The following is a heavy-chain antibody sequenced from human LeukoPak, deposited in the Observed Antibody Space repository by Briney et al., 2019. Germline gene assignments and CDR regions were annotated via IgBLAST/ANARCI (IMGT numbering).Heavy chain of an antibody. CDR2: ISYDGSNK. CDR1: GFTFSSCG. J-gene: IGHJ4*02. V-gene: IGHV3-30*18. CDR3: AKGKYSSGGVPDY. Sequence: PGRSLRLSCAASGFTFSSCGMHWVRQAPGKGLEWVAVISYDGSNKYYADSVKGRFTVSRDNSKNTLYLQINSLRGEDTAVYYCAKGKYSSGGVPDYWGQGTLVTVSS. D-gene: IGHD6-19*01.